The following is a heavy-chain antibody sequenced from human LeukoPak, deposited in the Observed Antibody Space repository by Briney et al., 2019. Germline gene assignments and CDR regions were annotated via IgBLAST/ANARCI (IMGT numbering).Heavy chain of an antibody. CDR2: IYYSGST. D-gene: IGHD2/OR15-2a*01. CDR3: ARHYSLSANGEYYFDY. V-gene: IGHV4-30-4*01. Sequence: SSETLSLTCTVSGGSISSGDYYWSWIRQPPGKGLEWIGYIYYSGSTYYNPSLKSRVTISVDTSKNQFSLKLSSVTAADTAVYYCARHYSLSANGEYYFDYWGQGTLVTVSS. J-gene: IGHJ4*02. CDR1: GGSISSGDYY.